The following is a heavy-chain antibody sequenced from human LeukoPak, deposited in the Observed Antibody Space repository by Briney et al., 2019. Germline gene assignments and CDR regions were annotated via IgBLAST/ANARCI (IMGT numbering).Heavy chain of an antibody. V-gene: IGHV3-23*01. J-gene: IGHJ4*02. CDR1: GFPFSSSA. D-gene: IGHD3-16*01. CDR2: ITGNGVTT. Sequence: PGGSLRLSCAASGFPFSSSAMSWVRHTPGNGPEWVSSITGNGVTTYYADSVKGRFTISRDNSKNILFLQMNSLGAEDSASYFCAKERRRVDTSMIRSYYFDSWGQGTPVTVSS. CDR3: AKERRRVDTSMIRSYYFDS.